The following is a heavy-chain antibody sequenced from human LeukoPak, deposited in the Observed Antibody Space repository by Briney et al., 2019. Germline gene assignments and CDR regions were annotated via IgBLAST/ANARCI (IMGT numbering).Heavy chain of an antibody. CDR1: GFTFSSYA. D-gene: IGHD6-19*01. J-gene: IGHJ4*02. V-gene: IGHV3-23*01. CDR2: ISGGGGST. CDR3: ATYNSGWYVLGDY. Sequence: GGSLRLSCAASGFTFSSYAMSWVRQPPGKGLEWVSAISGGGGSTYYADSVKGRFTISRDNSKNTLYLQMNSLRAEDTAVYYCATYNSGWYVLGDYWGQGTLVTVSS.